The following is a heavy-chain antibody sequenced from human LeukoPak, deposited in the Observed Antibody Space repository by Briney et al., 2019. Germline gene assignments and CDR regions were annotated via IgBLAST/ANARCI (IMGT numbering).Heavy chain of an antibody. V-gene: IGHV3-48*02. Sequence: PGGSLRLSCAASGFTFSSYSMNWVRQAPGKGLEWVSYISSSSSTIYYADPVKGRFTISRDNAKNSLYLQMNSLRDEDTAVYYCARGVALGGLRYFDWFDYWGQGTLVTVSS. CDR2: ISSSSSTI. D-gene: IGHD3-9*01. CDR1: GFTFSSYS. J-gene: IGHJ4*02. CDR3: ARGVALGGLRYFDWFDY.